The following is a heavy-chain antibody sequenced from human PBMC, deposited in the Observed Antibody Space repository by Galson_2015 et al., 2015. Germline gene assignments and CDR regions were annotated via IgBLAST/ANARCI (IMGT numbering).Heavy chain of an antibody. D-gene: IGHD3-22*01. CDR3: TRLALCYDSSGSEPPLDY. J-gene: IGHJ4*02. CDR1: GFTFSGSA. V-gene: IGHV3-73*01. Sequence: SLRLSCAASGFTFSGSAMHWVRQASGKGLEWVGRIRSKANNYATAYAASVKGRFTISRDDSKNTAYLQMNSLKTEDTAMYYCTRLALCYDSSGSEPPLDYWGQGTLVTVSS. CDR2: IRSKANNYAT.